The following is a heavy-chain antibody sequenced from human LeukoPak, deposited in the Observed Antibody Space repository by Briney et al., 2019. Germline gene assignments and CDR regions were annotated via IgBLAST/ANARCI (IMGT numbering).Heavy chain of an antibody. CDR3: VRDPYDSSGPGHRWGSLDYYMDV. CDR2: IWYDGSNK. CDR1: GFTFSSYG. Sequence: PGRSLRLSCAASGFTFSSYGMHWVRQAPGKGLEWVAVIWYDGSNKYYADSVKGRFTISRDNSKNTLYLQMNSLRAEDTAVYYCVRDPYDSSGPGHRWGSLDYYMDVWGKGTTVTVSS. J-gene: IGHJ6*03. V-gene: IGHV3-33*01. D-gene: IGHD3-22*01.